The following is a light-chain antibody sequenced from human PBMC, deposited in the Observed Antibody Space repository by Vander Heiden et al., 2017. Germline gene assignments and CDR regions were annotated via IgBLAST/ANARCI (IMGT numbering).Light chain of an antibody. CDR2: GNT. Sequence: QSVLTQPPSVSGAPGQRLILSCTGRSPNIRAGYGVALSQPLPGTAAELLVYGNTKRPSGVPDRFSGSKSGTSASLAITGRQAEEEAEYYGQSYDSSLSVVFGGGTKLTVL. J-gene: IGLJ2*01. CDR1: SPNIRAGYG. CDR3: QSYDSSLSVV. V-gene: IGLV1-40*01.